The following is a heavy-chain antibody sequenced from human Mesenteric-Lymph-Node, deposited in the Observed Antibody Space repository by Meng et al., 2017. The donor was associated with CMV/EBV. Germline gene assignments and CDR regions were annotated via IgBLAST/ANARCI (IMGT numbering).Heavy chain of an antibody. CDR3: AGSWHVYYYYYYGMDV. J-gene: IGHJ6*02. V-gene: IGHV3-23*01. D-gene: IGHD6-13*01. CDR1: GFTFSSYA. CDR2: ISGSGGST. Sequence: GESLKISCAASGFTFSSYAMSWVRQAPGKGLEWVSAISGSGGSTYYADSVKGRFTISRDNSKNTLYLQMNSLRAEDTAVYYCAGSWHVYYYYYYGMDVWGQGTTVTVSS.